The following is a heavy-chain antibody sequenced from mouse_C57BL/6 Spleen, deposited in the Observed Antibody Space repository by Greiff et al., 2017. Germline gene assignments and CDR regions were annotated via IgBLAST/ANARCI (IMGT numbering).Heavy chain of an antibody. CDR1: GFTFSDYG. CDR2: ISSGSSTI. D-gene: IGHD4-1*01. V-gene: IGHV5-17*01. Sequence: EVKLVESGGGLVKPGGSLKLSCAASGFTFSDYGMHWVRQAPEKGLEWVAYISSGSSTIYYADTVKGRFTISRDNAKNTLFLQMTSLRSEDTAMYYCAREEANCLFDYWGQGTTLTVSS. J-gene: IGHJ2*01. CDR3: AREEANCLFDY.